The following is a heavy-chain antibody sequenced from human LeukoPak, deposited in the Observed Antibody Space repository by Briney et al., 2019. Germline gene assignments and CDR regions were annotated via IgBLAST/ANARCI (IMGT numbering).Heavy chain of an antibody. CDR2: IKQDGSEK. CDR1: GFTFSSYW. J-gene: IGHJ4*02. Sequence: GGSLRLSCAASGFTFSSYWMSWVRQAPGEGLEWVANIKQDGSEKYYVDSVKGRFTISRDNAKNSLYLQMNSLRAEDTAVYYCARKDFGLWADWSSSDPFDYWGQGTLVTVSS. V-gene: IGHV3-7*01. CDR3: ARKDFGLWADWSSSDPFDY. D-gene: IGHD6-6*01.